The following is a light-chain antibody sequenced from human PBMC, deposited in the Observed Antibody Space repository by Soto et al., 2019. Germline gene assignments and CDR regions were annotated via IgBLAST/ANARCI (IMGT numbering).Light chain of an antibody. Sequence: DIQMTQSPSSVSASVGDTVTITCRASQAVSTWLAWYQQEPGGAPKLLIYAASTLQSGVPSRFSGSGSGTDFTLPIRSLQPEDFGTYYCQQGASFPRTFGGGTKVDIK. CDR3: QQGASFPRT. V-gene: IGKV1-12*01. CDR1: QAVSTW. J-gene: IGKJ4*01. CDR2: AAS.